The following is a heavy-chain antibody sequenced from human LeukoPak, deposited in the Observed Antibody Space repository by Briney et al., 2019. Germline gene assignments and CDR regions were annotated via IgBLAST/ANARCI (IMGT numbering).Heavy chain of an antibody. D-gene: IGHD2-15*01. CDR3: ARGAHRCSGGSCYFFWFDP. CDR1: GGTFSSYA. CDR2: MNPNSGNT. J-gene: IGHJ5*02. Sequence: ASVKVSCKASGGTFSSYAISWVRQATGQGLEWMGWMNPNSGNTGYAQKFQGRVTITRNTSISTAYMELSSLRSEDTAVYYCARGAHRCSGGSCYFFWFDPWGQGTLVTISS. V-gene: IGHV1-8*03.